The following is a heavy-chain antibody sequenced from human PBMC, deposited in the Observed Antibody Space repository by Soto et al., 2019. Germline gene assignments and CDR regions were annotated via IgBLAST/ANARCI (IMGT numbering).Heavy chain of an antibody. D-gene: IGHD6-6*01. V-gene: IGHV3-53*01. CDR2: IYSGGST. CDR3: ARAYSSSSYFDY. J-gene: IGHJ4*02. Sequence: GGSLRLSCAASGFTVSSNYMSWVRQAPGKGLEWVSVIYSGGSTYYADSVKGRFTISRDNSKNTLYLQMDSLRAEDTAVYYCARAYSSSSYFDYWGQGTLVTVSS. CDR1: GFTVSSNY.